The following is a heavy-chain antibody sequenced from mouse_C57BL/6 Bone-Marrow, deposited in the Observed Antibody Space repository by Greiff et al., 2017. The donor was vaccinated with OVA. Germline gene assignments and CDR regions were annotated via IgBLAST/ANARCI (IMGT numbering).Heavy chain of an antibody. V-gene: IGHV1-64*01. Sequence: QVQLQQPGAELVKPGASVKLSCKASGYTFTSYWMHWVKQRPGQGLEWIGMIHPNSGSTNYNEKFKSKATLTVDKSSSTAYMQLSSLTSEDSAVYYCARSPTVTTVLATPYYFDYWGQGTTLTVSS. CDR2: IHPNSGST. J-gene: IGHJ2*01. D-gene: IGHD1-1*01. CDR1: GYTFTSYW. CDR3: ARSPTVTTVLATPYYFDY.